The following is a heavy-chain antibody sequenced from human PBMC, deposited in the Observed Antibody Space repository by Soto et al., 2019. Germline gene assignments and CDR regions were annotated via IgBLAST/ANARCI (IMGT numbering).Heavy chain of an antibody. J-gene: IGHJ3*01. Sequence: SETLSLTCTFSGGSFSSYYWNLMRQPPGEGLEWLGFVYSTGATRYSPSLNGRVTMSVDTSKDQFSLILTSVTAADTAIYYCARFQFCSGNDCYRPFDLWGQGIMVTVSS. V-gene: IGHV4-59*01. D-gene: IGHD2-15*01. CDR1: GGSFSSYY. CDR3: ARFQFCSGNDCYRPFDL. CDR2: VYSTGAT.